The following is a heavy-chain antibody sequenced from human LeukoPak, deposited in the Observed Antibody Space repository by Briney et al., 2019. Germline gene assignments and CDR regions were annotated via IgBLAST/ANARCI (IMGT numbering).Heavy chain of an antibody. CDR3: AREGGTYAFDY. CDR2: INPNNGVT. CDR1: GYTSTSYG. V-gene: IGHV1-2*02. Sequence: ASVTVSCKASGYTSTSYGISWVRQAPGQGLEWMGWINPNNGVTNYAQNFQGRVTMTRDTSISTAYMELSSLRSDDTAVFYCAREGGTYAFDYWGQGTLVTVSS. J-gene: IGHJ4*02. D-gene: IGHD1-26*01.